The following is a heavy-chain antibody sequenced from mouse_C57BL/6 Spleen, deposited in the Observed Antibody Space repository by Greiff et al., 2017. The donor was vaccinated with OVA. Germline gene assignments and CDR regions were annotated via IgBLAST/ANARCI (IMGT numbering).Heavy chain of an antibody. D-gene: IGHD1-2*01. J-gene: IGHJ2*01. Sequence: EVKLMESGGDLVKPGGSLKLSCAASGFTFSSYGMSWVRQTPDKRLEWVATISSGGSYTYYPDSVKGRFTISRDNAKNTLYLQMSSLKSEDTAMYYCARQTITTAFDYWGQGTTLTVSS. CDR2: ISSGGSYT. V-gene: IGHV5-6*01. CDR1: GFTFSSYG. CDR3: ARQTITTAFDY.